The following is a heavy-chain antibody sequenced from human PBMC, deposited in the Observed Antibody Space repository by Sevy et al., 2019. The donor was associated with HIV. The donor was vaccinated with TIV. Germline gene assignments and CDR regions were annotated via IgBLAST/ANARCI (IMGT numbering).Heavy chain of an antibody. Sequence: GGSLRLSCAASGFTFSRYWMSWVRQAPGKGLEWVANIKVDGSEKYYVDSVKGRFTISRDNAKNSFYLQMNSLRAEDAAEYYCADYCGIRTCIWGMDDWGQGTTVTVSS. D-gene: IGHD3-10*01. V-gene: IGHV3-7*01. CDR1: GFTFSRYW. CDR3: ADYCGIRTCIWGMDD. CDR2: IKVDGSEK. J-gene: IGHJ6*02.